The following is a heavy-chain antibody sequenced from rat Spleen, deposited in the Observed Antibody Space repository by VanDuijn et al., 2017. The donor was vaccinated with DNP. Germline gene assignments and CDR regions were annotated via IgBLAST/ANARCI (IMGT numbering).Heavy chain of an antibody. V-gene: IGHV2S8*01. J-gene: IGHJ2*01. D-gene: IGHD1-8*01. CDR3: TREEPRVLSFFSSLFDY. CDR1: GFSLTKYG. Sequence: QVQLEESGPGLLQPSQTLSLTCTVSGFSLTKYGISWVRQPPGKGLDWIAAISSGGSSYFISALNSRLSVSRDTSRGQAFLQMNSLQTEDTAIYFCTREEPRVLSFFSSLFDYWGQGVMVTVSS. CDR2: ISSGGSS.